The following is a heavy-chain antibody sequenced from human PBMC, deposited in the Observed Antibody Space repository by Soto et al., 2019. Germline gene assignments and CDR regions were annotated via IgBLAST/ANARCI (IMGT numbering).Heavy chain of an antibody. CDR3: ARSYYYDDSPYGMDV. D-gene: IGHD3-22*01. Sequence: LSLTCTVSGGSFSSYYWSWIRQPAGKGLEWIGRIYTSGSTNYNPSLKSRVTMSADTSKNQFSLNLRSVTAADTGSYYCARSYYYDDSPYGMDVWGQGTTVTVSS. CDR2: IYTSGST. CDR1: GGSFSSYY. V-gene: IGHV4-4*07. J-gene: IGHJ6*02.